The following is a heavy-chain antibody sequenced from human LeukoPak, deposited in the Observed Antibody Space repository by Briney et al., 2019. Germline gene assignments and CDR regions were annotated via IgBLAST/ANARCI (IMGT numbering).Heavy chain of an antibody. Sequence: PGGSLRLSCAASGDTFRTYWMHWVRQAPGKGLEWVSVICSDGATFYADSVKGRFTISRDSSKNTLYLQMNSLRAEDTAVYYCASGPLTYSSDWYEMGYWGQGTLVTVSS. D-gene: IGHD6-19*01. J-gene: IGHJ4*02. CDR1: GDTFRTYW. V-gene: IGHV3-66*01. CDR3: ASGPLTYSSDWYEMGY. CDR2: ICSDGAT.